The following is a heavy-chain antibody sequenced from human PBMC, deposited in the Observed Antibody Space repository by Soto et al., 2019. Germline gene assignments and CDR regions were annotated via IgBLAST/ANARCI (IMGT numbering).Heavy chain of an antibody. CDR3: ARSRSGAVADSFDF. D-gene: IGHD3-10*01. CDR1: GFTFSRYA. J-gene: IGHJ4*02. V-gene: IGHV3-30*04. Sequence: QVQVVESGGGVVQPGRSLRLSCAASGFTFSRYAIHWVRQAPGKGLEWVAVISRDGTNKYYVDSVKGRFTISRENSRKTLYLKMNSLRHEDAAVYYCARSRSGAVADSFDFWGQGTLVTVSS. CDR2: ISRDGTNK.